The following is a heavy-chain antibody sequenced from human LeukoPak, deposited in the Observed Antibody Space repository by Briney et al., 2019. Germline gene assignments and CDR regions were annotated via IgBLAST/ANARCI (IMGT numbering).Heavy chain of an antibody. D-gene: IGHD5-24*01. Sequence: GASVKVSCKASGGTFSSYAISWVRQAPGQGLEWIGGIIPIFGTANYAQKFQGGVTITADEPTSTAYMELSSLRSEDTAVYYCARAVKMATILDNWFDPWGQGTLVTVSS. CDR3: ARAVKMATILDNWFDP. CDR2: IIPIFGTA. CDR1: GGTFSSYA. V-gene: IGHV1-69*13. J-gene: IGHJ5*02.